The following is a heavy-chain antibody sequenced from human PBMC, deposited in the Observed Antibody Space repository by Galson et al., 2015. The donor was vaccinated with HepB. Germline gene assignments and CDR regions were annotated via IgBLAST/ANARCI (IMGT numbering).Heavy chain of an antibody. V-gene: IGHV1-69*13. D-gene: IGHD2-21*02. CDR2: NIPIFGTA. CDR1: GGTFSSYA. Sequence: SVKVSCKASGGTFSSYAISWVRQAPGQGLEWMGGNIPIFGTANYAQKFQGRVTITADESTSTAYMELSSLRSEDTAVYYCARDPEPVVTAYNWFDPWGQGTLVTVSS. J-gene: IGHJ5*02. CDR3: ARDPEPVVTAYNWFDP.